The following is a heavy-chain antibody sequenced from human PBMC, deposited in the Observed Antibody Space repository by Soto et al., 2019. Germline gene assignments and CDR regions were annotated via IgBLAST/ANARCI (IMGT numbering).Heavy chain of an antibody. CDR3: ARVEGAYYYDSSGFDY. J-gene: IGHJ4*02. V-gene: IGHV4-59*01. Sequence: SETLSLTCTVSGGSISSYYWSWIRQPPGKGLEWIGYIYYSGSTNYNPSLKSRVTISVDTSKNQFSLKLSSVTAADTAVYYCARVEGAYYYDSSGFDYWGQGTLVTVSS. CDR2: IYYSGST. CDR1: GGSISSYY. D-gene: IGHD3-22*01.